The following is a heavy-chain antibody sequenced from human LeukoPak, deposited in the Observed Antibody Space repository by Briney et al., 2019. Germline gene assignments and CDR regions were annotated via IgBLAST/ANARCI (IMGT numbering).Heavy chain of an antibody. CDR1: GFTFSSYG. D-gene: IGHD6-13*01. V-gene: IGHV3-30*18. CDR2: ISYDGSNK. J-gene: IGHJ5*02. Sequence: GGSLRLFYAASGFTFSSYGMHWVRQAPGKGLEWVAVISYDGSNKYYADSVKGRFTISRDNSKNTLYLQMNSLRAEDTAVYYCAKPGIAAASTSPNWFDPWGQGTLVTVSS. CDR3: AKPGIAAASTSPNWFDP.